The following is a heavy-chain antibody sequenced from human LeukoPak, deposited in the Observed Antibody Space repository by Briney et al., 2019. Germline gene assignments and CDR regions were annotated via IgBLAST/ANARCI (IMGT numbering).Heavy chain of an antibody. CDR2: ITGGGDST. V-gene: IGHV3-23*01. CDR1: GFTFSSYA. J-gene: IGHJ4*02. Sequence: GGSLRPSCAASGFTFSSYAMSWVRQAPGKGLAWVSAITGGGDSTYYADSVRGRFTISRDNSKNTLYLQMNSLRTDDTAVYYCAKGRALEVVAAFNYWGQGTVVTVSS. D-gene: IGHD2-15*01. CDR3: AKGRALEVVAAFNY.